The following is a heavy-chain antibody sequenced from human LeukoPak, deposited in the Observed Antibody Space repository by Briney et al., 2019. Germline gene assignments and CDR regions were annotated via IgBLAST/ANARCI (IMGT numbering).Heavy chain of an antibody. CDR3: TRGLPRDGLVVIAAANEY. CDR2: ISAYNGNT. V-gene: IGHV1-18*01. J-gene: IGHJ4*02. Sequence: ASVKVSCKASGYTFTSYGISWVRQAPGQGLEWMGWISAYNGNTNYAQKLQGRVTMTRDTSISTAYMELSRLRSDDTAVYYCTRGLPRDGLVVIAAANEYWGQGSLVTVSS. D-gene: IGHD2-2*01. CDR1: GYTFTSYG.